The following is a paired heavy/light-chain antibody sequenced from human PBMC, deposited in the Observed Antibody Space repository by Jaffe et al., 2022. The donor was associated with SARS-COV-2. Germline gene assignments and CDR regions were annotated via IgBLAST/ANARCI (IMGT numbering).Heavy chain of an antibody. D-gene: IGHD3-16*01. V-gene: IGHV3-33*01. J-gene: IGHJ4*02. Sequence: QVQLVESGGGVVQPGGSLRLSCAASGFNFGPYGMHWVRQTPGKGLERVAVIGHDGSYKDYGESVRGRFTISRDNSKNTLYLQMNSLGPEDTAVYYCARDLGRGRYCDYWGQGTLVTVSS. CDR2: IGHDGSYK. CDR3: ARDLGRGRYCDY. CDR1: GFNFGPYG.
Light chain of an antibody. J-gene: IGKJ4*01. CDR3: QQGSDRLT. V-gene: IGKV3-11*01. CDR2: DAS. CDR1: QSVSSY. Sequence: EIVLTQSPATLSLSPGERASLSCRASQSVSSYLAWFQQKPGQAPRLLIYDASNRATGIPARFSGSGSGTDFTLTISNLEPEDFAVYYCQQGSDRLTFGGGTKVEIK.